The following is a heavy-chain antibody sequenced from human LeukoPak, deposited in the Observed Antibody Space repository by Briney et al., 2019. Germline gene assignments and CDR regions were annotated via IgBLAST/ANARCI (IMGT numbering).Heavy chain of an antibody. V-gene: IGHV3-30*19. CDR2: ISYDGSNK. D-gene: IGHD4-17*01. J-gene: IGHJ4*02. CDR1: GFAFSSYG. CDR3: ARGRYGDYEYFDY. Sequence: GRARSRSCAASGFAFSSYGMHWGRAAPGKGGEWGAVISYDGSNKYYADSVKGRFTISRDNSKNTLYLQMNSLRAEDTAVYYCARGRYGDYEYFDYWGQGTLVTVSS.